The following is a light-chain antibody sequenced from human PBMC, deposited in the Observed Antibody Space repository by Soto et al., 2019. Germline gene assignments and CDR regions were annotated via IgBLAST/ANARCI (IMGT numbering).Light chain of an antibody. Sequence: QSVLTQPASMSGTPGQRVTISCSGSSSNIGSNYVFWYQHLPGTAPKLLIYGNNQRPSGVPDRFSGSKSGTSASLANSGLRVEDEADYYCATWDDSLSGVVFGGGTQLTVL. V-gene: IGLV1-47*01. CDR3: ATWDDSLSGVV. J-gene: IGLJ3*02. CDR2: GNN. CDR1: SSNIGSNY.